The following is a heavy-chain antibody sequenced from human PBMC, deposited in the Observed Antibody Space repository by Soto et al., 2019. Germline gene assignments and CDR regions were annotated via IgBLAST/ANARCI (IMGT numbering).Heavy chain of an antibody. D-gene: IGHD2-21*01. CDR1: GGTFNTYT. CDR2: FIPILDMA. Sequence: QVQVVQSGAEVKKPESSVKVSCKPSGGTFNTYTVNWVRLAPGHGLEWMGRFIPILDMANYAKKFQDRVTITADRSTFTAYMELNSLTSDDTAVYYCAITYFRDNSCPRDFDFWGPGTRVTVSS. V-gene: IGHV1-69*02. J-gene: IGHJ4*02. CDR3: AITYFRDNSCPRDFDF.